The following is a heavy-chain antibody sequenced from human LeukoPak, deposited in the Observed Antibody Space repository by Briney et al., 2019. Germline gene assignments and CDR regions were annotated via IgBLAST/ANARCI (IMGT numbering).Heavy chain of an antibody. Sequence: ASVKVSCKASGYTFTGYYMHWVRQAPGQGLEWMGWINAGNGNTKYSQKFQGRVTITRDTSASTAYMELSSLRSEDTAVYYCARGDDYGDYYKRFYFDYWGQGTLVTVSS. V-gene: IGHV1-3*01. CDR2: INAGNGNT. CDR1: GYTFTGYY. CDR3: ARGDDYGDYYKRFYFDY. J-gene: IGHJ4*02. D-gene: IGHD4-17*01.